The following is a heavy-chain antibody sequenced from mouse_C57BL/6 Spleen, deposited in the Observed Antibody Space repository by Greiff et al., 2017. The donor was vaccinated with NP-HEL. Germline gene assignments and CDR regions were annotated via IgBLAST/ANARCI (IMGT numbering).Heavy chain of an antibody. J-gene: IGHJ3*01. V-gene: IGHV1-53*01. CDR2: INPSNGGT. CDR1: GYTFTSYW. CDR3: ASLEGIYDYSFAY. D-gene: IGHD2-4*01. Sequence: QVQLQQPGTELVKPGASVKLSCKASGYTFTSYWMHWVKQRPGQGLEWIGNINPSNGGTNYNEKFKSKGTLTVDKSSSTAYMQLSSLTSEDSAFYDCASLEGIYDYSFAYWGQGTLVTVSA.